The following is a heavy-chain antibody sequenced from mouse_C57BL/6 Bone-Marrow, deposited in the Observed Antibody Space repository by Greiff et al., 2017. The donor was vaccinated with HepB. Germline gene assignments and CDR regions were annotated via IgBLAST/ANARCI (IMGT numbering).Heavy chain of an antibody. CDR3: TVGYDGAY. CDR1: GFNIKDDY. Sequence: VQLQQSGAELVRPGASVKLSCTASGFNIKDDYMHWVKQRPEQGLEWIGWIDPENGDTEYASKFQGKATITADTSSNTAYLQLSSLTSEDTAVYYCTVGYDGAYWGQGTLVTVSA. D-gene: IGHD2-2*01. J-gene: IGHJ3*01. V-gene: IGHV14-4*01. CDR2: IDPENGDT.